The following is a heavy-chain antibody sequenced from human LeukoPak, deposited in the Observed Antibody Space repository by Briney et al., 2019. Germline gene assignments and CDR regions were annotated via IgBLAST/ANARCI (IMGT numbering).Heavy chain of an antibody. Sequence: PSETLSLTCTVSGSSISSSSYYWGWIRQPPGKGLEWIGSIYYSGSTYYNPSLKSRVTISVDTSKNQFSLKLSSVTAADTAVYYCARRSGYMYYFDYWGQGTLVTVSS. D-gene: IGHD3-3*01. CDR2: IYYSGST. V-gene: IGHV4-39*01. CDR1: GSSISSSSYY. J-gene: IGHJ4*02. CDR3: ARRSGYMYYFDY.